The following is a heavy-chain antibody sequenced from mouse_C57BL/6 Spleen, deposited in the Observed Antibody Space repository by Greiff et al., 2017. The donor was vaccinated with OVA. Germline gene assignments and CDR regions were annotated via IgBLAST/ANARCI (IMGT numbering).Heavy chain of an antibody. Sequence: VQLQQSGGGLVKPGGSLKLSCAASGFTFSSYAMSWVRQTPEKRLEWVATISDGGSYTYYPDNVKGRFTISRDNAKNNLYLQMSHLKSEDTAMYYCARDGGYGNYPRNAMDYWGQGTSVTVSS. J-gene: IGHJ4*01. CDR2: ISDGGSYT. D-gene: IGHD2-1*01. CDR1: GFTFSSYA. V-gene: IGHV5-4*01. CDR3: ARDGGYGNYPRNAMDY.